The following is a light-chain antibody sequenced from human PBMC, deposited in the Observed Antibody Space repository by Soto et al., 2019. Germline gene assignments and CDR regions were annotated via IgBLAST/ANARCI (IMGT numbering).Light chain of an antibody. V-gene: IGKV3-20*01. CDR3: QQYGSSGT. CDR1: QSVDSDY. Sequence: EIVLTQSPGTLSLSPGETATLSCRASQSVDSDYLAWYRQKPGQAPRLLIYGASSRAPGIPDRFSGSGSGTDFTLTISRLEPEDFAVYYCQQYGSSGTFGQGTKVDIK. CDR2: GAS. J-gene: IGKJ1*01.